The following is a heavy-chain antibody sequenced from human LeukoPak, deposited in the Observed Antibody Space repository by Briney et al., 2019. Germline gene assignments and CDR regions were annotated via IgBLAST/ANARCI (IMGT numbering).Heavy chain of an antibody. CDR1: GGSISSYY. CDR2: IYYSGST. D-gene: IGHD3-16*02. J-gene: IGHJ3*02. CDR3: ARGDYVWGSYRLGIFFDI. Sequence: SETLSLTCTVSGGSISSYYWSWLRQPPGKGLEWIGYIYYSGSTNYNPSLKSRVTISVDTSKNQFSLKLSSVTAADTAVYYCARGDYVWGSYRLGIFFDIWGKGTMVTVSS. V-gene: IGHV4-59*01.